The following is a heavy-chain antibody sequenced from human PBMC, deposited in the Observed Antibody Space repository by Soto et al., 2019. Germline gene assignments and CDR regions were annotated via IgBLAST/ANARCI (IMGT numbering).Heavy chain of an antibody. Sequence: PGGSLRLSCAASGFTFSDYYMSWIRQAPGKGLEWVSYISSSGSTIYYADSVKGRFTISRDNAKNSLYLQMNSLRAEDTAVYYCAKLSDDNYYYYYYGMDAWGQGTTVTVSS. V-gene: IGHV3-11*01. J-gene: IGHJ6*02. CDR2: ISSSGSTI. D-gene: IGHD1-1*01. CDR1: GFTFSDYY. CDR3: AKLSDDNYYYYYYGMDA.